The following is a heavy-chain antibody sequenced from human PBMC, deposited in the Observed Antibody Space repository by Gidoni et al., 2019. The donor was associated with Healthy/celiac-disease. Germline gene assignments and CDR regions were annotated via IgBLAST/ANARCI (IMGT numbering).Heavy chain of an antibody. J-gene: IGHJ5*02. CDR2: INSDGSST. CDR3: AREWTGLEGLDWFDP. Sequence: EVQLVESGGGLVQPGGSLRLSCAASGFTFSSYWMHWVRQAPGKGLVWVSRINSDGSSTSYADSVKGRFTISRDNAKNTLYLQMNSLRAEDTAVYYCAREWTGLEGLDWFDPWGQGTLVTVSS. D-gene: IGHD3-9*01. V-gene: IGHV3-74*01. CDR1: GFTFSSYW.